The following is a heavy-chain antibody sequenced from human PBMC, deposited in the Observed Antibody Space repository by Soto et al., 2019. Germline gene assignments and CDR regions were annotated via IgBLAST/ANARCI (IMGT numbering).Heavy chain of an antibody. V-gene: IGHV3-15*01. Sequence: EVQLVESGGGLVKPGGSLRLSCAASAFSFTNAWMTWVRQAPGKGLEWLGRIKSKTDGGTTDYAAPVKGRFTISRDDSQSTLYLQMNSLRTEDTARYYCSTDIGVYGLDFWGQGNTVTVSS. D-gene: IGHD3-10*01. J-gene: IGHJ6*02. CDR1: AFSFTNAW. CDR3: STDIGVYGLDF. CDR2: IKSKTDGGTT.